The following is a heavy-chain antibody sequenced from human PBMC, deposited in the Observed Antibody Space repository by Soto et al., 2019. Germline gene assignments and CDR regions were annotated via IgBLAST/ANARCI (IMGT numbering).Heavy chain of an antibody. J-gene: IGHJ5*02. V-gene: IGHV3-48*02. CDR1: GFTFSSYS. CDR2: ISSSSSTI. Sequence: PGGSLRLSCAASGFTFSSYSMNWVRQAPGKGLEWVSYISSSSSTIYYADSVKGRFTISRDNAKNSLYLQMNSLRDEDTAVYYCARGSRYYDSSGYRLGWFDPWGQGTLVTVSS. D-gene: IGHD3-22*01. CDR3: ARGSRYYDSSGYRLGWFDP.